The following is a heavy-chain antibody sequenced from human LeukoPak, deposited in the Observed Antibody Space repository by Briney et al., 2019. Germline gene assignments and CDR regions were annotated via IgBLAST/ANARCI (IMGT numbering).Heavy chain of an antibody. CDR1: GFTFSDYY. J-gene: IGHJ4*02. CDR2: ISSSGSTI. CDR3: ARDEERYFDWLLASFDY. Sequence: GGSLRLSCAASGFTFSDYYMSWIRQAPGKGLEWVSYISSSGSTIYYADSVKGRFTISRDNAKNSLYLQMNSLRAEDTAVYYCARDEERYFDWLLASFDYWGQGTLVTVSS. D-gene: IGHD3-9*01. V-gene: IGHV3-11*01.